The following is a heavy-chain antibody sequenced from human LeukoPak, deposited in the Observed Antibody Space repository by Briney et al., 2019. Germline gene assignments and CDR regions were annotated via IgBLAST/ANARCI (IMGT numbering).Heavy chain of an antibody. CDR1: GFTFSSYG. J-gene: IGHJ4*02. CDR3: AKGSYYDILTGYYRGYYFDY. CDR2: IRYDGSNK. D-gene: IGHD3-9*01. Sequence: PGGSLRLSCAASGFTFSSYGMHWVRQAPGKGLEWVAFIRYDGSNKYYADSVKGRFTISRDNSKNTLYLQMNSLRAEDTAVYYCAKGSYYDILTGYYRGYYFDYWGQGTLVTVSS. V-gene: IGHV3-30*02.